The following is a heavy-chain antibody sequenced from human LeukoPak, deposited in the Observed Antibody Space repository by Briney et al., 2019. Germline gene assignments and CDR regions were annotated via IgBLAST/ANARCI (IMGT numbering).Heavy chain of an antibody. CDR2: MNPNSGNT. CDR1: GYTFTDYY. CDR3: ARDYSNYFGYYYYYMDV. J-gene: IGHJ6*03. D-gene: IGHD4-11*01. Sequence: ASVKVSCKASGYTFTDYYMHWVRQATGQGLEWMGWMNPNSGNTGYAQKFQGRVTITRNTSISTAYMELSSLRSEDTAVYYCARDYSNYFGYYYYYMDVWGKGTTVTVSS. V-gene: IGHV1-8*03.